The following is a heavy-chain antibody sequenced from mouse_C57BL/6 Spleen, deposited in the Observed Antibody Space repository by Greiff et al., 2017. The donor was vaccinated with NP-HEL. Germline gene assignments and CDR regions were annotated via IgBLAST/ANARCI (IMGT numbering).Heavy chain of an antibody. J-gene: IGHJ3*01. CDR2: ISSGSSTI. CDR3: ARPYYYGSSLAWFAY. V-gene: IGHV5-17*01. CDR1: GFTFSDYG. D-gene: IGHD1-1*01. Sequence: EVQRVESGGGLVKPGGSLKLSCAASGFTFSDYGMHWVRQAPEKGLEWVAYISSGSSTIYYADTVKGRFTISRDNAKNTLFLQMTSLRSEDTAMYYCARPYYYGSSLAWFAYWGQGTLVTVSA.